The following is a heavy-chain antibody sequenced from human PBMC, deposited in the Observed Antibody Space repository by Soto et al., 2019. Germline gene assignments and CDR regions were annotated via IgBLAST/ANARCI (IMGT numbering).Heavy chain of an antibody. D-gene: IGHD3-9*01. CDR3: ARGVGSSPPRY. CDR2: IYDSGSP. CDR1: GGSISVYY. J-gene: IGHJ4*02. Sequence: QVQLQESGPGQVKPSETLSLTCTLSGGSISVYYWSWIRQSPGQGLEWIGYIYDSGSPYYNPSLKTRVTISADTSKNQISLKLTSATAADTAVYFCARGVGSSPPRYWGRGTLVTVSS. V-gene: IGHV4-59*01.